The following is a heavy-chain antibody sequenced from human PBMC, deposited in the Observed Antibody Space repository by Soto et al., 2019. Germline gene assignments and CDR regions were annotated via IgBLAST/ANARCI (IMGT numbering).Heavy chain of an antibody. D-gene: IGHD3-9*01. V-gene: IGHV3-23*01. CDR3: AKGDDILTGYSYDWYGMDV. J-gene: IGHJ6*02. CDR1: GFTFSSYA. CDR2: ISGSGGST. Sequence: PGGSLRLSCAASGFTFSSYAMNWVRQAPGKGLEWVSAISGSGGSTYYAASVKGRFTLSRDNSKNTLYLQMNSLRAEDTAVYYCAKGDDILTGYSYDWYGMDVWGQGTTVTVSS.